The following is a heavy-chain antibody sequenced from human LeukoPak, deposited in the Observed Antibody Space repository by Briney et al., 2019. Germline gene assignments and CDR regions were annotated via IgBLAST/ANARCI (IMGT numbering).Heavy chain of an antibody. CDR2: INPNSGGT. D-gene: IGHD3-22*01. V-gene: IGHV1-2*02. J-gene: IGHJ4*02. CDR3: ARAPIAYYDSSGYSRPFDY. Sequence: ASVTVSCKASVYTFTVYYMHWVRQAPGQGLEWMGWINPNSGGTNYAQKFQGRVTMTRDTSISTAYMELSRLRSDDTAVYYCARAPIAYYDSSGYSRPFDYWGQGTLVTVSS. CDR1: VYTFTVYY.